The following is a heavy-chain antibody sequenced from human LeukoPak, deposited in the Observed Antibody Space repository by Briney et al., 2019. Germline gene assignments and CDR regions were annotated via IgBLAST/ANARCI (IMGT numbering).Heavy chain of an antibody. Sequence: GESLRLSCAGSGADFNKDSMNWVRQTPNKGLEWLTYISGSGMTVQYADSVKGRFTVSRDKAQNSVFLQMSSLGVEDTAVYYCATLRGYSGHGATAGSWGQGTLVTVSS. J-gene: IGHJ5*02. V-gene: IGHV3-48*01. CDR3: ATLRGYSGHGATAGS. CDR1: GADFNKDS. D-gene: IGHD5-12*01. CDR2: ISGSGMTV.